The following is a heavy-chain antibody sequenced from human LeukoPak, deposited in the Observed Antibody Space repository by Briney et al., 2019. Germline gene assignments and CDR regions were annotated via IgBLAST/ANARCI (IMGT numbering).Heavy chain of an antibody. CDR3: ARGYSYDSFDY. J-gene: IGHJ4*02. CDR2: VYYSGST. CDR1: GGSISSYY. D-gene: IGHD5-18*01. Sequence: SETLSLTCSVFGGSISSYYWSWIRQPPGKGLEWIGYVYYSGSTYYNPSLKSRVTISVDTSKNQFSLKVTSMTAADTAVYYCARGYSYDSFDYWGQGTLVTVSS. V-gene: IGHV4-59*01.